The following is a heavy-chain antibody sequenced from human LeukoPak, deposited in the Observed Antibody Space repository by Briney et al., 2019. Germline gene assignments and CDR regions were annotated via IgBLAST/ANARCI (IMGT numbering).Heavy chain of an antibody. CDR2: INPNSGGT. Sequence: ASVKVSCKASGYTFTGYYMHWVRQAPGQGLEWMGWINPNSGGTNYAQKFQGRVTMTRDTSISTAYMELSRLRSDDTAVYYCARAHSGSYSHDAFDIWGQGTMVTVSS. V-gene: IGHV1-2*02. CDR3: ARAHSGSYSHDAFDI. CDR1: GYTFTGYY. D-gene: IGHD1-26*01. J-gene: IGHJ3*02.